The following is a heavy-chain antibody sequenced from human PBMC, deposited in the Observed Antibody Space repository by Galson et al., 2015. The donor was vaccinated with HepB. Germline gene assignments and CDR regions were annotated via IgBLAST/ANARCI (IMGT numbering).Heavy chain of an antibody. Sequence: SLRLSCAASGFTFSNAWMSWVRQAPGKGLEWVGRIKSKTDGGTTDYAAPVKGRFTISRDDSKNTLYLQMNSLKTEDTAVYYCTTDRIRWGSAFDYWGQGTLVTVSS. D-gene: IGHD3-16*01. CDR1: GFTFSNAW. CDR3: TTDRIRWGSAFDY. CDR2: IKSKTDGGTT. J-gene: IGHJ4*02. V-gene: IGHV3-15*01.